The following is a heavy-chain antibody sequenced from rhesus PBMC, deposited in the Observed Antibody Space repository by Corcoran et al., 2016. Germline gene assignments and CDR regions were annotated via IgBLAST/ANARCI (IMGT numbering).Heavy chain of an antibody. D-gene: IGHD3-9*01. CDR3: ASPITRMITGYYLSHFDY. CDR2: IYGSGGST. CDR1: GGSISSSNW. Sequence: QVQLQESGPAVVKPSETLSLTCAVSGGSISSSNWWSWIRQSPGKGLAWSGGIYGSGGSTEYNPSLKSRVTISIDTSKNQFSLKLSSVTAADTAVYYCASPITRMITGYYLSHFDYWGQGVLVTVSS. V-gene: IGHV4-93*02. J-gene: IGHJ4*01.